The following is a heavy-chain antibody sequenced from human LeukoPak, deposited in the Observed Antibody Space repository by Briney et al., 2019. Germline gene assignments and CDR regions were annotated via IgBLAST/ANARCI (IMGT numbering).Heavy chain of an antibody. J-gene: IGHJ4*02. CDR2: IYTSGST. V-gene: IGHV4-4*07. D-gene: IGHD3-10*01. CDR1: GGSISSYY. CDR3: ARDFGWFGELFDY. Sequence: PSETLSLTCTVSGGSISSYYWSWIRLPAGKGLEWIGRIYTSGSTNYNPSLKSRVTMSVGTSKNQFSLKLSSVTAADTAVYYCARDFGWFGELFDYWGQGTLVTVSS.